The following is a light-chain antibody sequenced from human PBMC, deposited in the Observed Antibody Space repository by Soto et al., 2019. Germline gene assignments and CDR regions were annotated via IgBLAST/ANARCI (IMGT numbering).Light chain of an antibody. CDR2: GAS. V-gene: IGKV3-20*01. CDR3: QQSYSTLMYT. Sequence: VLTQSPGTLSLSPGARGPLSCRASQSASSTYLAWYQQKSGQAPRLLVYGASSRATGIPDRFSGSGSGTDFTLTISSLQPEDFATYYCQQSYSTLMYTFGQGTRLENK. CDR1: QSASSTY. J-gene: IGKJ5*01.